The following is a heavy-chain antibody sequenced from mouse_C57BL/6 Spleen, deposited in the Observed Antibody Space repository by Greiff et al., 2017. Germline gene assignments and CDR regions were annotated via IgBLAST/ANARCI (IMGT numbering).Heavy chain of an antibody. D-gene: IGHD2-10*02. J-gene: IGHJ4*01. CDR2: FYPGSGSI. V-gene: IGHV1-62-2*01. CDR1: GYTFTEYS. CDR3: GRHEEGYGNHEGAMDY. Sequence: QVQLQQSGAELVKPGASVKLSCKASGYTFTEYSIHWVKQRSGQGLEWIGWFYPGSGSIKYNEKFKDKATLTADKSSSTVYMELSRLTSEDSAVYFCGRHEEGYGNHEGAMDYWGQGTSVTVSS.